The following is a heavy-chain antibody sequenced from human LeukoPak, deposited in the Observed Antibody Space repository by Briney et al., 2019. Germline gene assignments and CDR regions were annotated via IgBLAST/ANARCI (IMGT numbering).Heavy chain of an antibody. Sequence: ASVKVSCKASGGTFSSYAISWVRQAPGQGLEWMGGIIPIFGTANYAQKFQGRVTITADESTSTAYVELSSLRSEDTAVYYCARGGRSYCSSTSCYFNNWFDPWGQGTLVTVSS. CDR1: GGTFSSYA. CDR3: ARGGRSYCSSTSCYFNNWFDP. V-gene: IGHV1-69*13. D-gene: IGHD2-2*01. J-gene: IGHJ5*02. CDR2: IIPIFGTA.